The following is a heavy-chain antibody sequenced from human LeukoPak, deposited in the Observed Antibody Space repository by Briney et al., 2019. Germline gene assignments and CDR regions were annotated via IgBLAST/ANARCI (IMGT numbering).Heavy chain of an antibody. D-gene: IGHD2-2*01. J-gene: IGHJ6*04. CDR1: GFTFSSYA. V-gene: IGHV3-23*01. CDR2: ISDSGGST. CDR3: ARYQLLLLWYYYGMDV. Sequence: GGSLRLSCAASGFTFSSYAMSWVRQAPGKGLEWVSAISDSGGSTYYADSVKGRFTISRDNSKNTLYLQMNSLRAEDTAVYYCARYQLLLLWYYYGMDVWGKGTTVTVSS.